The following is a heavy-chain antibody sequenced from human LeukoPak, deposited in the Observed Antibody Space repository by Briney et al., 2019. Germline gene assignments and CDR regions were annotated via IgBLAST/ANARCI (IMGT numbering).Heavy chain of an antibody. CDR1: GFTFSTYA. J-gene: IGHJ1*01. V-gene: IGHV3-23*01. D-gene: IGHD6-13*01. Sequence: GGSLRLSCAASGFTFSTYAMSWVRQAPGKGLEWVSAISGSGGSTFYTDSVKGRFTISRDNSKNTLYLQMNSLRADDTAVYYCAFSSSSFRHSGQGTLVSASP. CDR3: AFSSSSFRH. CDR2: ISGSGGST.